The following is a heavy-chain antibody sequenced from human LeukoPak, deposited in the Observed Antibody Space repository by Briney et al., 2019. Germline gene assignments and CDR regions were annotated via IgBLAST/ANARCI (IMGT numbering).Heavy chain of an antibody. CDR2: TYYRSKWYN. V-gene: IGHV6-1*01. D-gene: IGHD3-3*01. Sequence: QTLSLTCAISGDSVSTNSASWNWIRQSPSRGLEWLGRTYYRSKWYNDYAASVKSRITISPDTSKNQFSLQLNSVTPEDTSVYYCARGVPVFDYWGQGTLVTVSS. CDR3: ARGVPVFDY. J-gene: IGHJ4*02. CDR1: GDSVSTNSAS.